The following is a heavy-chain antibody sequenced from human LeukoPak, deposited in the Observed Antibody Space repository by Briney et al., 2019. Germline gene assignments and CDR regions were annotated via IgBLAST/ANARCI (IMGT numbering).Heavy chain of an antibody. CDR1: GFTFSSYG. Sequence: GGSLRLSCAASGFTFSSYGMHWVRQAPGKGLEWVAFIRYDGSNKYYAVSVKGRFTISRDNSKNTLYLQMNSLRAEDTAVYYCAKVPPVVVVAATPRGYWGQGTLVTVSS. CDR3: AKVPPVVVVAATPRGY. CDR2: IRYDGSNK. V-gene: IGHV3-30*02. J-gene: IGHJ4*02. D-gene: IGHD2-15*01.